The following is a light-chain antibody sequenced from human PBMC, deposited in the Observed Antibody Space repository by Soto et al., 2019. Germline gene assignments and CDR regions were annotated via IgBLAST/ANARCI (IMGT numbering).Light chain of an antibody. J-gene: IGKJ1*01. CDR2: KAS. CDR3: QQYNSYPT. Sequence: DIQMTQSPSTLSASVGDRVTITCRASQSISSWLAWYQQKPGKAPKLLIYKASTLESGVPSRFSGSGSGTEFTLTINSPQPDDFATYYCQQYNSYPTFGQGTKVEIK. CDR1: QSISSW. V-gene: IGKV1-5*03.